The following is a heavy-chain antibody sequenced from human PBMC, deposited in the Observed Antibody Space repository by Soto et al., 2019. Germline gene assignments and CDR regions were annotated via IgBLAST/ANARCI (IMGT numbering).Heavy chain of an antibody. D-gene: IGHD2-2*01. V-gene: IGHV1-18*01. Sequence: ASVKVSCKASGYTFTSYGISWVRQAPGQGLEWMGWISAYNGNTNYAQKHQGRVTMTTDTSTSTAYMDMRSLRSDDTSVYYCARANIVVVPAAMQGAGESHFDYWGQGTLVTVSS. CDR3: ARANIVVVPAAMQGAGESHFDY. CDR2: ISAYNGNT. J-gene: IGHJ4*02. CDR1: GYTFTSYG.